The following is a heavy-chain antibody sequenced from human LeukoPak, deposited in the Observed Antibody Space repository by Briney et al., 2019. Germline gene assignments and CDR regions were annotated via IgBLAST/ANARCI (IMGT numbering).Heavy chain of an antibody. D-gene: IGHD2-15*01. CDR1: GYSISSGYY. Sequence: SETLSLTCTVSGYSISSGYYLGWIRQPPGKGLEWIGSIYHSGSTYYNPSLKSRVTISVDTPKNQFSLKLSSVTAADTAMYYCAREGGNCSGGSCYSGAFDIWGQGTLVTVSS. J-gene: IGHJ3*02. CDR3: AREGGNCSGGSCYSGAFDI. V-gene: IGHV4-38-2*02. CDR2: IYHSGST.